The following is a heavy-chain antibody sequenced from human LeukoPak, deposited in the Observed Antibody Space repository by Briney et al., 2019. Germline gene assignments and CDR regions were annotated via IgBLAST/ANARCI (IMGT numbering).Heavy chain of an antibody. V-gene: IGHV3-48*03. J-gene: IGHJ4*02. CDR2: ISSSGSTI. D-gene: IGHD6-19*01. CDR1: GFTFSSYE. Sequence: GGSLRLSCAASGFTFSSYEMNWVRQAPGKGLEWVSYISSSGSTIYYADSVKGRFTISRDNAKNTLYLQMNSLRAEDTAVYYCARTSSGIAVAGTPFDYWGQGTLVTVSS. CDR3: ARTSSGIAVAGTPFDY.